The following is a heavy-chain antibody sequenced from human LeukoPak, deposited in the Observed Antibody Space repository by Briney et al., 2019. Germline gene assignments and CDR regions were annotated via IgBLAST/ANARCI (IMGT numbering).Heavy chain of an antibody. CDR1: GFTFSSYS. CDR3: ARVGIVGNWFDP. D-gene: IGHD1-26*01. Sequence: GGSLRLSCAASGFTFSSYSMNWVRQAPGKGLEWVSSISSSSSYIYYADSVKGRFTISRDNAKNSLYLQMSSLRAEDTAVYYCARVGIVGNWFDPWGQGTLVTVSS. J-gene: IGHJ5*02. V-gene: IGHV3-21*01. CDR2: ISSSSSYI.